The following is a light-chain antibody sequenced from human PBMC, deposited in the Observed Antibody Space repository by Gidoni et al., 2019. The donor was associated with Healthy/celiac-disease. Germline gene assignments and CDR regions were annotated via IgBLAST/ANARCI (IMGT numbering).Light chain of an antibody. J-gene: IGLJ1*01. V-gene: IGLV1-40*01. CDR2: VNS. CDR3: QSYDSSLSVRYV. CDR1: SSNIGAVYD. Sequence: QSVLTQPPSVSGAPGQRVPISCTGSSSNIGAVYDVHWYQQLPGTAPKLLIYVNSNRPSGVPDRFSGSKSGTSASLAITGLQAEDEADYYCQSYDSSLSVRYVFGTGTKVTVL.